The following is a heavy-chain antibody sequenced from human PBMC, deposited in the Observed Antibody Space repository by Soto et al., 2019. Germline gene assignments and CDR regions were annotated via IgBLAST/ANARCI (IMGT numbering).Heavy chain of an antibody. CDR1: GFTFSTYS. Sequence: GGSLRLSCASSGFTFSTYSMSWVRQAPGKGLEWVSVIYSGDSTYYADSVKGRFIISRDNSKNTLYLQMNSLRAEDTAVYYCARDPDYYYDYWGQGTLVTVSS. D-gene: IGHD4-17*01. CDR2: IYSGDST. CDR3: ARDPDYYYDY. J-gene: IGHJ4*02. V-gene: IGHV3-66*01.